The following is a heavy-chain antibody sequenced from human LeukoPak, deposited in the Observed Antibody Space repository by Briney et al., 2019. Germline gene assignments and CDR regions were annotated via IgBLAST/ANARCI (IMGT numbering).Heavy chain of an antibody. CDR2: INHSGST. CDR3: ARGIQLWSIDY. Sequence: PSETLSLTCAVYGGSFSGYYWSWIRQPPGKGLEWIGEINHSGSTNYNPSLKSRVTISVDTSKNQFSLKLSSVTAADTAVYYCARGIQLWSIDYWGQGTLVTVSS. D-gene: IGHD5-18*01. CDR1: GGSFSGYY. J-gene: IGHJ4*02. V-gene: IGHV4-34*01.